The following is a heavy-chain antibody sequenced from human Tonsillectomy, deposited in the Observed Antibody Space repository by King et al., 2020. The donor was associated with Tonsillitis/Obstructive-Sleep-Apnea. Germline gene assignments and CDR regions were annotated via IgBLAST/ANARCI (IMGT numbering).Heavy chain of an antibody. V-gene: IGHV5-51*01. J-gene: IGHJ4*02. CDR2: IYPGDSDT. CDR3: ASTPEDQLLPYFFDY. CDR1: GYTFTNYW. Sequence: QLVQSGVEVEKPRESLKISCKGSGYTFTNYWIGWVRQMPGKGLEWMGFIYPGDSDTRYSPSFQGQVTISDDKSINTAYLQWSSLKASDTAMYYCASTPEDQLLPYFFDYWGQGTLVTVSS. D-gene: IGHD1-26*01.